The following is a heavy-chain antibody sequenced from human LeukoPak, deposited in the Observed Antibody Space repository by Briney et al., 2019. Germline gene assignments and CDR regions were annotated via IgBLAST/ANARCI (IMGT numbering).Heavy chain of an antibody. Sequence: GASVKVSCKASGYTFTTYGISWVRQAPGQGPEWMGWISVYNGNTKYAQRFQGRVTMTTDTSTSTAYMELRSLTSDDTAVYYCARDRVAARPGWFDSWGQGSLVTVSS. CDR1: GYTFTTYG. CDR3: ARDRVAARPGWFDS. D-gene: IGHD6-6*01. J-gene: IGHJ5*01. CDR2: ISVYNGNT. V-gene: IGHV1-18*01.